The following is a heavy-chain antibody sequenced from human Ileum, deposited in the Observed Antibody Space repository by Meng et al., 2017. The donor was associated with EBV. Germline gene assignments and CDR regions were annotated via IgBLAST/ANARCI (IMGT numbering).Heavy chain of an antibody. CDR2: IKSKINGGTT. CDR3: VTEPHFAH. Sequence: EVQLVESXXGLVKXGGSLRLSCAVSGFTFSNAWMSWVRQAPGKGLEWVGRIKSKINGGTTDTAAPVKGRFTTSRDDSENTLYLQMNSLKTEDTAVYYCVTEPHFAHWGQGTLGTVSS. CDR1: GFTFSNAW. J-gene: IGHJ4*02. V-gene: IGHV3-15*01.